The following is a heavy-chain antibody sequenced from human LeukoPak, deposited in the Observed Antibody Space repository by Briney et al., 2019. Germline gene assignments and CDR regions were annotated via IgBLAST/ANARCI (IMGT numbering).Heavy chain of an antibody. V-gene: IGHV3-15*01. Sequence: GGSLRLSCAASGFSFSNAWMTWVRQAPGKGLEWVGRIKSKTDGGTIDYAAPVKGRFTISRDDSKNTLYLQMNSLKTEDTAVYYCTTVFRSFAPSDYWGQGTLVTVSS. CDR1: GFSFSNAW. CDR2: IKSKTDGGTI. D-gene: IGHD3-16*01. J-gene: IGHJ4*02. CDR3: TTVFRSFAPSDY.